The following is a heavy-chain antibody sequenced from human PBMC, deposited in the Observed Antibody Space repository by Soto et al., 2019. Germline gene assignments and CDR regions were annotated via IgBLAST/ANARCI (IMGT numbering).Heavy chain of an antibody. J-gene: IGHJ5*02. V-gene: IGHV4-34*01. CDR3: ARLRKQWLSNWFDP. D-gene: IGHD6-19*01. CDR1: GGSFSGYY. CDR2: INHSGST. Sequence: ASETLSLTCAVYGGSFSGYYWSWIRQPPGKGLEWIGEINHSGSTNYNPSLKSRVTISVDTSKNQFSLKLSSVTAADTAVYYCARLRKQWLSNWFDPWGQGTLVTVSS.